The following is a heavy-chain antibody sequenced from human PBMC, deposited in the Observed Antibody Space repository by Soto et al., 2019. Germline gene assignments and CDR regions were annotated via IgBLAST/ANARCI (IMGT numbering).Heavy chain of an antibody. D-gene: IGHD3-10*01. V-gene: IGHV3-30*18. CDR3: AKDWSMVRGVSSVMYFDY. J-gene: IGHJ4*02. CDR2: ISYDGSNK. CDR1: GVSCSRYG. Sequence: GGSRRHSCGAGGVSCSRYGIHWVRKDPGKGLEWVGVISYDGSNKNYADSVKGRFTISRDNSKKMLYLQMNSLRAEDTAVYYCAKDWSMVRGVSSVMYFDYWGQGTPVTVSS.